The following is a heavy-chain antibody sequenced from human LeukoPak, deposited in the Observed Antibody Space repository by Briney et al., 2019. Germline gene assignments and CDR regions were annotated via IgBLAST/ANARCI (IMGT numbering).Heavy chain of an antibody. CDR2: TSSSSSYI. CDR1: GFTFSSYS. J-gene: IGHJ6*02. V-gene: IGHV3-21*01. CDR3: ARDGSYYDFWSGYRERDYYYYGMDV. D-gene: IGHD3-3*01. Sequence: GSLRLSCAASGFTFSSYSMHWVRQAPGKGLEWVSSTSSSSSYIYYADSVKGRFTISRDNAKNSLYLQMNSLRAEDTAVYYCARDGSYYDFWSGYRERDYYYYGMDVWGQGTTVTVSS.